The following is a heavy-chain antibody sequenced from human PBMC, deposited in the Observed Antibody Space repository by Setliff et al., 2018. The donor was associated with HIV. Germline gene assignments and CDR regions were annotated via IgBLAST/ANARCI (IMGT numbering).Heavy chain of an antibody. V-gene: IGHV4-61*09. Sequence: PSETLSLTCTVSGGSISGGSYYWTWIRQPAGKGLEWIGHIYTGGTTNYNPSLKSRVSISADMSKNHFSLNLTSVTAADTAVYFCARLIAAPGIRYFDYWGQGTLVTVSS. CDR1: GGSISGGSYY. CDR3: ARLIAAPGIRYFDY. CDR2: IYTGGTT. D-gene: IGHD6-13*01. J-gene: IGHJ4*02.